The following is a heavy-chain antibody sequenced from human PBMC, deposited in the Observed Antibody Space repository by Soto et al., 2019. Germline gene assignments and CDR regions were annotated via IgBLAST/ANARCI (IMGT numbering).Heavy chain of an antibody. CDR1: GFTFSSYS. D-gene: IGHD4-17*01. CDR2: ISSSSSTI. J-gene: IGHJ5*02. CDR3: ARDLTTVLTPYWFDP. V-gene: IGHV3-48*02. Sequence: PGGSLRVSCAASGFTFSSYSRSWVRQAPGKGLEWVSYISSSSSTIYYADSVKGRFTISRDNAKNSLYLQMNSLRDHDTAVYYCARDLTTVLTPYWFDPWGQGTLVTVSS.